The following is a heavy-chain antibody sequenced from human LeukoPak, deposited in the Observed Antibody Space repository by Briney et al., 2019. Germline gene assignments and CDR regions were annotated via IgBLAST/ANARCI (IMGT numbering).Heavy chain of an antibody. CDR1: GGSFSAYY. Sequence: SETLSLTCAVYGGSFSAYYWTWIRQPPGKGLEWIGEIFHRGSIYYTPSLKSRVTILVDTSKNQFSLELSSVTAADTAVYYCARGWSGSHYFDYWGQGTLVTVSS. CDR2: IFHRGSI. J-gene: IGHJ4*02. V-gene: IGHV4-34*01. CDR3: ARGWSGSHYFDY. D-gene: IGHD1-26*01.